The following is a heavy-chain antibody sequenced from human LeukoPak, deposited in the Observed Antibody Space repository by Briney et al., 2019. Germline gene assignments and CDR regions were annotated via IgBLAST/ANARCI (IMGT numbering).Heavy chain of an antibody. CDR1: GFTFSSYG. J-gene: IGHJ4*02. CDR3: AKDRDGGVTGIAY. V-gene: IGHV3-30*02. Sequence: PGGSLRLSCAASGFTFSSYGMHWVRQAPGKGLEWVAAIWYDGSNKYYADSVKGRFTISRDNSKNTLYMQMNSLRAEDTAVYYCAKDRDGGVTGIAYWGQGTLVTVSS. CDR2: IWYDGSNK. D-gene: IGHD2-21*02.